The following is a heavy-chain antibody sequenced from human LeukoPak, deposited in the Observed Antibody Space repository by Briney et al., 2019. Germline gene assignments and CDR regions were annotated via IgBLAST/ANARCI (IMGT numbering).Heavy chain of an antibody. Sequence: SVKVSCKASGYTFTSYDINWVRQATGQGLEWMGGIIPIFGTANYAQKFQGRVTITADESTSTAYMELSSLRSEDTAVYYCASVEYDSSGYYSLDNWFDPWGQGTLVTVSS. CDR3: ASVEYDSSGYYSLDNWFDP. D-gene: IGHD3-22*01. CDR2: IIPIFGTA. CDR1: GYTFTSYD. V-gene: IGHV1-69*13. J-gene: IGHJ5*02.